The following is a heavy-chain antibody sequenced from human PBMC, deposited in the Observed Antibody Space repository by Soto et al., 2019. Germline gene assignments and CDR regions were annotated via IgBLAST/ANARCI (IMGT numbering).Heavy chain of an antibody. CDR1: GFTFSNYG. CDR3: ARDGNDGPEFDY. D-gene: IGHD3-10*01. CDR2: ISSSRSNI. V-gene: IGHV3-21*01. Sequence: GGSLRLSCAASGFTFSNYGMHWVRQAPGKGLEWVSVISSSRSNIYYADSVKGRFTISRDNAKNSLYLQMNSLRAEDTAVYYCARDGNDGPEFDYWGQGTLVTVSS. J-gene: IGHJ4*02.